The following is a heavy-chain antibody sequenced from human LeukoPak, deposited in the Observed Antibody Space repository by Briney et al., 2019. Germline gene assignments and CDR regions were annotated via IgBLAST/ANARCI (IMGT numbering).Heavy chain of an antibody. J-gene: IGHJ5*01. CDR2: INTGGSA. Sequence: GGSLRLSCAASGFPFSPNYMSWVRQAPGEGLERVSVINTGGSAFYADSVKGRFTISRDNSNNTLYLQMNSLRAEDTAVYYCARVRRQVGSRWFDSWGQGILVTVSS. V-gene: IGHV3-53*01. CDR3: ARVRRQVGSRWFDS. D-gene: IGHD1-26*01. CDR1: GFPFSPNY.